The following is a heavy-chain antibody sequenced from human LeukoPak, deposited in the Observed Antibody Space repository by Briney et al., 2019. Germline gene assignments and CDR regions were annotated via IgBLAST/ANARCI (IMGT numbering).Heavy chain of an antibody. CDR1: GGSISSYY. Sequence: SETLSLTCTVSGGSISSYYWSWIRQPPGKGLEWIGYIYYSGSTNYNPSLKSRVTISVDTSKNQFSLKLSSVTAADTAVYYCARDPMGPWGQGTLVTVSS. CDR2: IYYSGST. CDR3: ARDPMGP. D-gene: IGHD1-26*01. J-gene: IGHJ5*02. V-gene: IGHV4-59*01.